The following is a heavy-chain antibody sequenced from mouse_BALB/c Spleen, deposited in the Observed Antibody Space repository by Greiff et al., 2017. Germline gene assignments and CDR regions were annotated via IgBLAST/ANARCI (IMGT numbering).Heavy chain of an antibody. CDR3: ARGGNYYYAMDY. J-gene: IGHJ4*01. D-gene: IGHD2-1*01. CDR2: ISDGGSYT. Sequence: EVQVVESGGGLVKPGGSLKLSCAASGFTFSDYYMYWVRQTPEKRLEWVATISDGGSYTYYPDSVKGRFTISRDNAKNNLYLQMSSLKSEDTAMYYCARGGNYYYAMDYWGQGTSVTVSS. CDR1: GFTFSDYY. V-gene: IGHV5-4*02.